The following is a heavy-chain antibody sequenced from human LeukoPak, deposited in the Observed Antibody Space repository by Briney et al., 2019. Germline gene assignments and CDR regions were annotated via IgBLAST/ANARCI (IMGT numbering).Heavy chain of an antibody. D-gene: IGHD2-2*01. Sequence: SETLSLTCAVYGGSFSSYYWGWIRQPPGKRLEWIGEINYSGSTSYNPSLKSRVTISVDTSKNQFSLKLNNVTAADTAVYYCARRGGSTSCFKRWGQGTLVTVSS. CDR1: GGSFSSYY. CDR3: ARRGGSTSCFKR. CDR2: INYSGST. J-gene: IGHJ4*02. V-gene: IGHV4-34*01.